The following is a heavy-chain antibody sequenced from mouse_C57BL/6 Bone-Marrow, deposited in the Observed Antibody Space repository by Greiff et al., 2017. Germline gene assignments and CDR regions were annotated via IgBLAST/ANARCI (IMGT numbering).Heavy chain of an antibody. CDR2: IDPANGNT. D-gene: IGHD2-4*01. Sequence: VQLQQSVAELVRPGASVKLSCTASGFNIKNTYMHWVKQRPEQGLEWIGRIDPANGNTKYAPKFQGKATITADTSSNTAYLQLSSLTSEDTAIYYCARTLAYEDDRGNAMDYWGQGTSVTVSS. CDR1: GFNIKNTY. J-gene: IGHJ4*01. V-gene: IGHV14-3*01. CDR3: ARTLAYEDDRGNAMDY.